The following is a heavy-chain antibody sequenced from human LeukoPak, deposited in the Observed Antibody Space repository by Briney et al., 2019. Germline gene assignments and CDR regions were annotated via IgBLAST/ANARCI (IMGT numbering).Heavy chain of an antibody. CDR2: FDPEDGET. V-gene: IGHV1-24*01. CDR1: GYTFTNYP. J-gene: IGHJ4*02. D-gene: IGHD6-13*01. CDR3: ATDLIYGAAAGNDY. Sequence: ASVKVSCKTSGYTFTNYPINWVRQAPGKGLEWMGGFDPEDGETIYAQKFQGRVTMTEDTSTDTAYMELSSLRSEDTAVYYCATDLIYGAAAGNDYWGQGTLVTVSS.